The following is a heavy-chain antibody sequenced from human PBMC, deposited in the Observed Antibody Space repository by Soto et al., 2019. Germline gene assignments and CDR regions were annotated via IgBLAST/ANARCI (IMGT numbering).Heavy chain of an antibody. CDR2: IESKAKNYAT. Sequence: EVQLVEAGGGLVQPGGSLKLSCAVSAFSFSASSMHWVRQASGTGLEWLGRIESKAKNYATWYPASVRGRFTISREDSKNTAFLQMDSLKTDDTAIYYCTREYCGSGSFRFDFWGQGVLVTVSS. CDR3: TREYCGSGSFRFDF. V-gene: IGHV3-73*02. CDR1: AFSFSASS. D-gene: IGHD3-10*01. J-gene: IGHJ4*02.